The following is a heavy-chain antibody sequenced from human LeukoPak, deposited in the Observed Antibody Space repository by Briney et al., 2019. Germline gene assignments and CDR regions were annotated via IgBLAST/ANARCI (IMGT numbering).Heavy chain of an antibody. J-gene: IGHJ4*02. D-gene: IGHD4-17*01. CDR2: ISSSSTYI. CDR3: ARDSYGDANFDS. Sequence: GGSLRLSCGASGFTFSSYNMNWVRQAPGKGLEWVSSISSSSTYIYYADSVKGRFTISRDNAKNSLYLQMNSLRAEDTAVYYCARDSYGDANFDSWGQGTLVTVSS. CDR1: GFTFSSYN. V-gene: IGHV3-21*06.